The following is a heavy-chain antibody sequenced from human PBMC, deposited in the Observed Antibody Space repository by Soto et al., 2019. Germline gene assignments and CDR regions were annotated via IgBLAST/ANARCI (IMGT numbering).Heavy chain of an antibody. CDR3: VHRRRGTGILSKGDFGY. J-gene: IGHJ4*02. D-gene: IGHD1-26*01. Sequence: QITLRESGPPVLKSTETLTLTCTFSGVSLTTHGVGVGWIRQSPGRAPEGLAIIYWDDDKRYSPSLQNRLTITKDAPKKQVVLRWTCMDPVDTATYFCVHRRRGTGILSKGDFGYCGQGCPVSVFS. CDR1: GVSLTTHGVG. V-gene: IGHV2-5*02. CDR2: IYWDDDK.